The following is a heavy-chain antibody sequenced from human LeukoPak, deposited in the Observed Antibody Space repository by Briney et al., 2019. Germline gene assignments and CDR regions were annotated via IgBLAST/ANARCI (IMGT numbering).Heavy chain of an antibody. Sequence: TGGSLRLSCAASGFTFSHYWMSWVRQAPGKGLEWVANIKQDGSEKDYVDSVKGRFSISRDNTKNSLYLQMNSLRVEDTAVYYCARVGKAYCGGDCYSYYFDYWGQGTLVTVSS. CDR1: GFTFSHYW. V-gene: IGHV3-7*01. J-gene: IGHJ4*02. D-gene: IGHD2-21*02. CDR2: IKQDGSEK. CDR3: ARVGKAYCGGDCYSYYFDY.